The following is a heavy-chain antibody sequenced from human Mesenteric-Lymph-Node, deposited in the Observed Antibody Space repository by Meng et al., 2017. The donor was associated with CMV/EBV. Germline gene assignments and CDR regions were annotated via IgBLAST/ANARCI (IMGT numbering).Heavy chain of an antibody. CDR1: GGSFSGYY. Sequence: SETLSLTCAVYGGSFSGYYWSWIRQPPGKGLVWIGEIIHSGSTNYNPSLKSRVTISVDTSKNQFSLKLSSVTAADTAVYYCARGRWIQLWLRRLGWFDPWGQGTLVTVSS. V-gene: IGHV4-34*01. D-gene: IGHD5-18*01. CDR3: ARGRWIQLWLRRLGWFDP. J-gene: IGHJ5*02. CDR2: IIHSGST.